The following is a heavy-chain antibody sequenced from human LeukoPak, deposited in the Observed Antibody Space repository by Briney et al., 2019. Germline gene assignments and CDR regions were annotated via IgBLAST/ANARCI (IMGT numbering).Heavy chain of an antibody. CDR3: AKGPRTYYYGSGSSF. J-gene: IGHJ6*02. CDR2: ISGSGGST. Sequence: GGSLRLSCAASGFTFSSYAMSWARQAPGKGLEWVSAISGSGGSTYYADSVKGRFTISRDNSKNTLYVQMNSLRAEDTAVYYCAKGPRTYYYGSGSSFWGQGTTVTVSS. D-gene: IGHD3-10*01. CDR1: GFTFSSYA. V-gene: IGHV3-23*01.